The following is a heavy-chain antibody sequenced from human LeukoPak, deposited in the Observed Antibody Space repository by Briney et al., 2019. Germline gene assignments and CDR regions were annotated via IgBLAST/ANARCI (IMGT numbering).Heavy chain of an antibody. V-gene: IGHV1-69*13. Sequence: GASVKVSCKASGGTFSSYAISWVRQAPGQGLEWMGGIIPIFGTANYAQKFQGRVTITADESTSTAYMELSSLRSEDTAVYYCASGGWELFPAQLYMDVWGKGTTVTVSS. CDR3: ASGGWELFPAQLYMDV. D-gene: IGHD1-26*01. CDR2: IIPIFGTA. J-gene: IGHJ6*03. CDR1: GGTFSSYA.